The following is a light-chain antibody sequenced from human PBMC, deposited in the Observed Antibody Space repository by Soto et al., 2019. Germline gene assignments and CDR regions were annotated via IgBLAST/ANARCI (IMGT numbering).Light chain of an antibody. V-gene: IGKV3-20*01. J-gene: IGKJ5*01. CDR1: QSVSSSY. CDR2: GAS. CDR3: QQYNNWPT. Sequence: VVLTQSPGTLSFSPCEIATLSCRASQSVSSSYLAWYQQKPGQAPRLLIYGASSRATGIPDRFTGSGSGTEFTLTISSLQSEDFAVYYCQQYNNWPTFGQGTRLEIK.